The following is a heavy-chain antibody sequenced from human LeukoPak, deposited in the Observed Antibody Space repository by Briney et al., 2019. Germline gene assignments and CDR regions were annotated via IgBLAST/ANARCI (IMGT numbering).Heavy chain of an antibody. CDR3: ARADCSGGSCQYYFDY. V-gene: IGHV4-30-2*01. CDR2: IYHSGST. D-gene: IGHD2-15*01. CDR1: GGSLSSGDNF. Sequence: SQTLSLTCAVSGGSLSSGDNFWHWIRQPPGKGLEWIGYIYHSGSTYYNPSLKSRVTISIDRSKNQFSLKLSSVTAADTAMYYCARADCSGGSCQYYFDYWGQGTLVTVSS. J-gene: IGHJ4*02.